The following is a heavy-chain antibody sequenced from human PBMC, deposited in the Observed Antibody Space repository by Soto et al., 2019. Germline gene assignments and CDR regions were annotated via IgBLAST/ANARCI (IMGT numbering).Heavy chain of an antibody. CDR1: GYTFTDYY. CDR2: VNSYTGGT. CDR3: ARGGRAGRPTSGFDP. Sequence: QVHLVQSGAEVKKPGASVKVSCKTSGYTFTDYYIHWVRQAPGQGLEWMGWVNSYTGGTKYAQKFQDWITMTRDTSSKTVYIELSRLTSDDTAVYYCARGGRAGRPTSGFDPWGQGTLVTVSS. V-gene: IGHV1-2*04. D-gene: IGHD6-6*01. J-gene: IGHJ5*02.